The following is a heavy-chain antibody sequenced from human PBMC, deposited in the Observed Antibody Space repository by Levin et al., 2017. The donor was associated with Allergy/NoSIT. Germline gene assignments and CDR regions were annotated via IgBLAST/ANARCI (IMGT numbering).Heavy chain of an antibody. V-gene: IGHV3-23*01. D-gene: IGHD3-3*01. CDR3: AKGRTIFGVVIYYYFDY. CDR1: GFTFSSYA. Sequence: GGSLRLSCAASGFTFSSYAMSWVRQAPGKGLEWVSAISGSGGSTYYADSVKGRFTISRDNSKNTLYLQMNSLRAEDTAVYYCAKGRTIFGVVIYYYFDYWGQGTLVTVSS. CDR2: ISGSGGST. J-gene: IGHJ4*02.